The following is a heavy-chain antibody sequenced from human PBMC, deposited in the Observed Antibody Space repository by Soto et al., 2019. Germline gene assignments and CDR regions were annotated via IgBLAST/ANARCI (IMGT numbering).Heavy chain of an antibody. Sequence: GGSLRLSCAASGFTLSNFWMTWVRQAPGKGLEWVASIKQDGSEQYYLDSVKGRFTISRDNAKNTLYLQMNSLRAEDTALYYCARPPHGREVLGNGTTVSVSP. V-gene: IGHV3-7*03. CDR2: IKQDGSEQ. J-gene: IGHJ6*04. CDR1: GFTLSNFW. CDR3: ARPPHGREV.